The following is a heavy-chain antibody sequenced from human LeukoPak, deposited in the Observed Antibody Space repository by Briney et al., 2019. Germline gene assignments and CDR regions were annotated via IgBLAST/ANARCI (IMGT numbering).Heavy chain of an antibody. Sequence: GGSLRLSCAASGFTFSSYGMHWVRQAPGKGLEWVSSISSSSSYISYADSVKGRFTISRDNAKNSLYLQMNSLRAEDTAVYHCARTYGSGETDYWGQGTLVTVSS. D-gene: IGHD3-10*01. V-gene: IGHV3-21*01. CDR3: ARTYGSGETDY. J-gene: IGHJ4*02. CDR2: ISSSSSYI. CDR1: GFTFSSYG.